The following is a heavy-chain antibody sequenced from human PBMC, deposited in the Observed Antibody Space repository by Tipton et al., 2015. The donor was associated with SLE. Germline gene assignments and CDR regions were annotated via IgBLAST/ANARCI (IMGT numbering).Heavy chain of an antibody. CDR3: ARLGPRVYCSSTRCYTGGYNWFDP. Sequence: TLSLTCTVSGGSISSHYWSWIRQPPGKGLEWIGYIYYSGSTNYNPSLKSRVTISVDKSKNQFSLKLSSVTAADTAVYYCARLGPRVYCSSTRCYTGGYNWFDPWGQGTLVTVSS. CDR2: IYYSGST. D-gene: IGHD2-2*02. J-gene: IGHJ5*02. CDR1: GGSISSHY. V-gene: IGHV4-59*11.